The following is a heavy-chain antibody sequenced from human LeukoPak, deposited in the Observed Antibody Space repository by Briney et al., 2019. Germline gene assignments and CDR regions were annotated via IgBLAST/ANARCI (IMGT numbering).Heavy chain of an antibody. CDR2: ISGSGGST. V-gene: IGHV3-23*01. Sequence: GGSLRLSCAASGFTFSSYAMSWVRQAPGKGLEWVSAISGSGGSTYYADSVKGRFTISRDNSKNTLYLQMNSLRAEDTAVYYCAKIRSFGVVINWFDPWGQGTLATVSS. CDR3: AKIRSFGVVINWFDP. D-gene: IGHD3-3*01. J-gene: IGHJ5*02. CDR1: GFTFSSYA.